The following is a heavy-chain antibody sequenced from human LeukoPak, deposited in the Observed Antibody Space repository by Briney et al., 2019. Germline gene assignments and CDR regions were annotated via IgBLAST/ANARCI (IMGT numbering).Heavy chain of an antibody. D-gene: IGHD1-7*01. V-gene: IGHV1-46*01. CDR1: GYTFTSNC. CDR2: INPSGTT. J-gene: IGHJ5*02. Sequence: ASVKDSCKPPGYTFTSNCLHWVRQAPGQGLEWMGLINPSGTTTYAQNFQGRVIMTRGEYASTAYMELSSLRSDDAAVYYCAKCSETGTTRWFDPWGQGTLVTVSS. CDR3: AKCSETGTTRWFDP.